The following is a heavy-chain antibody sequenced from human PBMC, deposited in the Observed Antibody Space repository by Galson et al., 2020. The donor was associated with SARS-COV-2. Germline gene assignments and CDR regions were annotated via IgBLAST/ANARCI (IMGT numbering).Heavy chain of an antibody. CDR3: ARLHYGEYAPEAFDI. D-gene: IGHD4-17*01. J-gene: IGHJ3*02. CDR2: ISPSGST. V-gene: IGHV4-30-2*01. Sequence: SETLSLTCAVSGTSISSGSYSWNWIRQPPGKGLEWIGYISPSGSTYYNPSLKSRVTISGDRSKNQFSLRLSSVTAADTAVYYCARLHYGEYAPEAFDIWGPGTRVTVAS. CDR1: GTSISSGSYS.